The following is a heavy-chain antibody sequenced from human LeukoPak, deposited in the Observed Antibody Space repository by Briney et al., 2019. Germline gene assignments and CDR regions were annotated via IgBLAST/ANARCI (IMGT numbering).Heavy chain of an antibody. Sequence: PSETLSLTCTVSGGSISSYYWSWIRQPPGKGLEWIGYIYYSGSTNYNPSLKSRVTISVDTSKNQFSLKLSSVTAADTAVYYCAREEIRSWFEPWGQGTLVTVSS. CDR3: AREEIRSWFEP. CDR1: GGSISSYY. D-gene: IGHD5-24*01. CDR2: IYYSGST. V-gene: IGHV4-59*01. J-gene: IGHJ5*02.